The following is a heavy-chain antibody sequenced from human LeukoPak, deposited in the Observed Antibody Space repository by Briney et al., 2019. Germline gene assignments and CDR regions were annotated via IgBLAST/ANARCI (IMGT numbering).Heavy chain of an antibody. V-gene: IGHV3-30*02. Sequence: GGSLRLSCAASGFTFSSYGMHWVRQAPGKGLEGVAFIRYDGNNKYSADSVKGRFTISRDNSKNTLYLQMNSLRAEDTAFYYCAKDPEYYILTGYFDYWGQGTLVTVSS. CDR1: GFTFSSYG. D-gene: IGHD3-9*01. J-gene: IGHJ4*02. CDR3: AKDPEYYILTGYFDY. CDR2: IRYDGNNK.